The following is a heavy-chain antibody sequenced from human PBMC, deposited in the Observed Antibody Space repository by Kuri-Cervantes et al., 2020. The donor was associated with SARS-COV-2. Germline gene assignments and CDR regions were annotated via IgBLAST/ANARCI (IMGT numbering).Heavy chain of an antibody. CDR1: GFTFDDYA. D-gene: IGHD2-2*01. J-gene: IGHJ6*03. CDR3: ARPPRPSWGDYYYYYMDV. V-gene: IGHV3-9*01. CDR2: ISWNSGSK. Sequence: SLKISCAASGFTFDDYAMHWVRQAPGKGLEWVSGISWNSGSKGYADSVKGRFTISRDNAKNSLYLQMNSLRAEDTAVYYCARPPRPSWGDYYYYYMDVWGKGTTVTGSS.